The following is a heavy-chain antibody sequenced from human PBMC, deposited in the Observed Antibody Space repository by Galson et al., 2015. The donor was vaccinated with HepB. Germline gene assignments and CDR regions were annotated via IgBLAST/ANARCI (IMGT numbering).Heavy chain of an antibody. Sequence: SLRLSCAASGFTFSSDSMNWVRQAPGKGLEWVSYISSSSSTIYYADSVKGRFTISRDNAKNSLYLQMNSLRAEDTAVYYCARGPSSGYYGGWDCWGQGTLVTVSS. D-gene: IGHD6-19*01. CDR2: ISSSSSTI. CDR1: GFTFSSDS. CDR3: ARGPSSGYYGGWDC. J-gene: IGHJ4*02. V-gene: IGHV3-48*01.